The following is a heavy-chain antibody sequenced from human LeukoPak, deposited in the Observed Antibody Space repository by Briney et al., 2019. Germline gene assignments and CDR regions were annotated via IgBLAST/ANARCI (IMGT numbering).Heavy chain of an antibody. J-gene: IGHJ4*02. V-gene: IGHV3-23*01. Sequence: GGSLRLSCAASGFTFSSYAMSWVRQAPGKGLEWVSDISGSADSTYYADSVKGRFTISRDNSKSTLYLQMNSLRAEDTAVYYCAKDHDNYYVSSGYTPFDYWGEGSLVTVSS. CDR3: AKDHDNYYVSSGYTPFDY. D-gene: IGHD3-22*01. CDR2: ISGSADST. CDR1: GFTFSSYA.